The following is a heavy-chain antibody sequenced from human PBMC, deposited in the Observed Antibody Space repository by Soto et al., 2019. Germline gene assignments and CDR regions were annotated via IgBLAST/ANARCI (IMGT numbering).Heavy chain of an antibody. D-gene: IGHD4-4*01. Sequence: QVQLVQSGPEVKKPGSSVKVSCEASGGTFSNFAVNWVRQAPGQGLEWVGGILPLFNVAKYAQKFEGRVTIVSDDSTRTAYMDLSSLTSDDTAVYYCAASRTDVLGYDYKDTQGLDIWGQGKMVTVSS. J-gene: IGHJ3*02. CDR1: GGTFSNFA. V-gene: IGHV1-69*01. CDR2: ILPLFNVA. CDR3: AASRTDVLGYDYKDTQGLDI.